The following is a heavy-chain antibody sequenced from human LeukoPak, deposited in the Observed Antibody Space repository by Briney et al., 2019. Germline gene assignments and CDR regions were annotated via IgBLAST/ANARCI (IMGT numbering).Heavy chain of an antibody. CDR1: GFTFRDYN. J-gene: IGHJ4*02. D-gene: IGHD6-13*01. V-gene: IGHV3-11*04. CDR3: ARVWAAAGTGD. Sequence: GGSLRLSCAASGFTFRDYNMNWVRQAPGKGLEWVSYITDSGSTIHYADSVNGRFTISRDNAKNSLYLQMNSLRAEDTAVYYCARVWAAAGTGDWGQGTLVTVSS. CDR2: ITDSGSTI.